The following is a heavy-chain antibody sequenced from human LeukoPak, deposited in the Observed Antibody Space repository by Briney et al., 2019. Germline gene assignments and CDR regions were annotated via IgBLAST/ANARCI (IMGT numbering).Heavy chain of an antibody. J-gene: IGHJ6*03. Sequence: SETLSLTCAVYGGSFSGYYWSWIRQPPGKGLEWIGEINHSGSTNYNPSLKSRVTISVDTSKNQFSLKLSSVTAADTAVYYCARISRVASEYYYGSGSYARQPYYMDVWGKGTTVTVSS. CDR3: ARISRVASEYYYGSGSYARQPYYMDV. V-gene: IGHV4-34*01. CDR1: GGSFSGYY. CDR2: INHSGST. D-gene: IGHD3-10*01.